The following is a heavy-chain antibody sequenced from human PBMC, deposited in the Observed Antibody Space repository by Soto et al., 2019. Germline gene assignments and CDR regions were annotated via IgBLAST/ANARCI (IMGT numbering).Heavy chain of an antibody. D-gene: IGHD4-17*01. CDR3: ARGQGTTVTKTLYFDY. CDR1: GGSIISCGYY. CDR2: IYYSGST. J-gene: IGHJ4*02. Sequence: SETLSLTCTVSGGSIISCGYYWSLIRQHPGKGLEWIGYIYYSGSTYYNPSLKSRVTISVDTSKNQFSLKLSSVTAADTAVYYCARGQGTTVTKTLYFDYWGQGTLLTVSS. V-gene: IGHV4-31*03.